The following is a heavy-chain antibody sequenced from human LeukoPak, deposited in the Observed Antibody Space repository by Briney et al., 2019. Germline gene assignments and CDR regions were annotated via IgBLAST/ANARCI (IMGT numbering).Heavy chain of an antibody. Sequence: SVKVSCKASGGTFSSYAISWVRRAPGQGLEWMGRIIPILGIANYAQKFQGRVTITADKSTSTAYMELSSLRSEDTAVYYCARAGIAVAVDAFDIWGQGTMVTVSS. CDR2: IIPILGIA. D-gene: IGHD6-19*01. J-gene: IGHJ3*02. CDR1: GGTFSSYA. CDR3: ARAGIAVAVDAFDI. V-gene: IGHV1-69*04.